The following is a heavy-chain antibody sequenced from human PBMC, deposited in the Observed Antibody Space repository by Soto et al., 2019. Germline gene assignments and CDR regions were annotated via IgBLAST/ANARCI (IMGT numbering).Heavy chain of an antibody. D-gene: IGHD4-17*01. Sequence: QVQLVQSGAEVKKPGASVKVSCKASGYTFTSYDISWVRQAIGQGLEWMGWMNPNTGNSGYARKFQGRITMTSNTYINTAYMDLSSLTSDDTAVYYCARGSFYGDYSSDYWGQGTLVTVSS. V-gene: IGHV1-8*01. CDR1: GYTFTSYD. CDR2: MNPNTGNS. CDR3: ARGSFYGDYSSDY. J-gene: IGHJ4*02.